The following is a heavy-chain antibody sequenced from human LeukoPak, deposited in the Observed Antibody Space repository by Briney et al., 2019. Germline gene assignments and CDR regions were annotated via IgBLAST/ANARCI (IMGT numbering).Heavy chain of an antibody. J-gene: IGHJ6*02. CDR1: GFSFGTYG. V-gene: IGHV3-33*01. D-gene: IGHD2-15*01. CDR3: ARDGVAAANYYVMDV. Sequence: GGSLRLSCAASGFSFGTYGMHWVRQAPGKGLEWVAVVWSDGSNKYYADSVKGRFTISRDNSKNTLNLQINSLRVEDTAVYYCARDGVAAANYYVMDVWGQGTTVTVSS. CDR2: VWSDGSNK.